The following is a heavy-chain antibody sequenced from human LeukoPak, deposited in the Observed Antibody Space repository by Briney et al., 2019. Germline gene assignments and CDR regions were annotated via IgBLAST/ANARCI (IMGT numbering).Heavy chain of an antibody. CDR2: IYSGGST. CDR3: ARALRGLLRY. Sequence: GGSLRLSCAASGXTVXSNYMSWVRQAXXXXXEWVSVIYSGGSTYYADSVKGRFTISRDNSKNTLYLQMNSLRAEDTAVYYCARALRGLLRYWGQGTLVTVSS. V-gene: IGHV3-66*01. D-gene: IGHD3-10*01. J-gene: IGHJ4*02. CDR1: GXTVXSNY.